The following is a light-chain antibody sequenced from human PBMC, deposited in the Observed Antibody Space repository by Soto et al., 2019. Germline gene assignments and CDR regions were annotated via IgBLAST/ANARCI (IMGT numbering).Light chain of an antibody. CDR2: YVV. V-gene: IGLV2-8*01. J-gene: IGLJ2*01. CDR1: SSDVGAYSY. Sequence: QSALTQPHSASGSPGQSVTISRTGTSSDVGAYSYVSWYQQHPGKAPKLMIYYVVKRPSGVPDRFSGSKSGSTASLTVSGLQTEDEADYYCCSYAGGTSLVFGGGTKRTAL. CDR3: CSYAGGTSLV.